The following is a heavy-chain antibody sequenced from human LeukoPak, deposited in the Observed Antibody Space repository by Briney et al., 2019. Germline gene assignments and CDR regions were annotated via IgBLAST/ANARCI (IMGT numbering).Heavy chain of an antibody. J-gene: IGHJ4*02. V-gene: IGHV3-21*01. CDR3: ARLLSGTLDY. Sequence: EGSLRLSCAASGFXFSSYAINWVRQAPGKGLEWVSSISSSSSYIYYADSVKGRFTISRDNAKNSLYLQMNSLRAEDTAVYYCARLLSGTLDYWGQGTLVTVSS. D-gene: IGHD1-26*01. CDR2: ISSSSSYI. CDR1: GFXFSSYA.